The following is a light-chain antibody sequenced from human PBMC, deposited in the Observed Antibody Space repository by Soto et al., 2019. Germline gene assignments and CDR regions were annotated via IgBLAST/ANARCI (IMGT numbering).Light chain of an antibody. CDR1: QSVSSSY. Sequence: EIVLTQSPGTLSLSPGERATLSCRASQSVSSSYLAWYQQNRGQAPRLLIHGASSRATGIPDRFSGSGSGTDFTLTISRLEPEDFAVYYCQQYGSSRWTFDQGTKVEIK. CDR3: QQYGSSRWT. J-gene: IGKJ1*01. CDR2: GAS. V-gene: IGKV3-20*01.